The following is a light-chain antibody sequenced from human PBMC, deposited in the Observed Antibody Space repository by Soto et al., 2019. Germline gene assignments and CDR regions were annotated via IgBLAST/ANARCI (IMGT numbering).Light chain of an antibody. CDR1: QSISSW. CDR3: QQFNSYPLP. Sequence: DVQMTQSPSALSASVGDRVTITCRASQSISSWLAWYQQKPGKAPKLLIYKASSLESGVPSRFSGSGSGTEFTLTISSLQPDEFATYYCQQFNSYPLPFGGGTKV. V-gene: IGKV1-5*03. J-gene: IGKJ4*01. CDR2: KAS.